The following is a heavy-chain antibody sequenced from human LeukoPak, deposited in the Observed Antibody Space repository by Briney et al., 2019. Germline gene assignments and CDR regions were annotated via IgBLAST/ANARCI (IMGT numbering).Heavy chain of an antibody. Sequence: ASVKVSCKASGYTFTSYGISWVRQAPGQGLEWMGGFDPEDGETIYAQKFQGRVTMTEDTSTDTAYMELSSLRSEDTAVYYCVTYDVAADTGFDYWGQGTLVTVSS. CDR3: VTYDVAADTGFDY. V-gene: IGHV1-24*01. CDR1: GYTFTSYG. D-gene: IGHD6-13*01. J-gene: IGHJ4*02. CDR2: FDPEDGET.